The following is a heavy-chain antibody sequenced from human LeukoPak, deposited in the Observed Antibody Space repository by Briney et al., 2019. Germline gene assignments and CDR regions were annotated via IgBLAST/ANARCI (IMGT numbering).Heavy chain of an antibody. D-gene: IGHD1-26*01. CDR1: GGSISSGSYY. Sequence: PSQTLSLTCTVSGGSISSGSYYWSWIRQPPGKGLEWIGYIYHSGSTYYNPSLKSRVTISVDRSKNQFSLKLSPVTAADTAVYYCATCIVGATFAFDIWGQGTMVTVSS. CDR3: ATCIVGATFAFDI. CDR2: IYHSGST. V-gene: IGHV4-30-2*01. J-gene: IGHJ3*02.